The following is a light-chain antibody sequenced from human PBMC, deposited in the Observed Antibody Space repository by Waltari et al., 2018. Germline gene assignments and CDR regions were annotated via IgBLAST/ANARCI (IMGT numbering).Light chain of an antibody. CDR2: EVT. J-gene: IGLJ2*01. CDR1: SSDVGGYNR. Sequence: QSALTQPPSVSGSPGQSVTISCTGTSSDVGGYNRVSWYPQPPGPAPKLMIYEVTYRPSGVPDRFSGSKSGNTASLTISGLQAEDEADYYCTSYTSSGTLLFGGGTKLTVV. CDR3: TSYTSSGTLL. V-gene: IGLV2-18*02.